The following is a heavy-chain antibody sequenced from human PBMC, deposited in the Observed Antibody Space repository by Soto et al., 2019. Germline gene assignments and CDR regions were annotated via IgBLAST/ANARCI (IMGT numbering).Heavy chain of an antibody. CDR1: GYNFIGHY. CDR3: GRGRNGDLGIFH. Sequence: ASVKVSCKASGYNFIGHYIHWVRHVPGQGREWMGEISCNSGDTKYAQKFHGRVTLTRDTSISTVYMEFRNLRPDDTAIYYCGRGRNGDLGIFHWGQGTLVTVSS. D-gene: IGHD7-27*01. CDR2: ISCNSGDT. V-gene: IGHV1-2*02. J-gene: IGHJ4*02.